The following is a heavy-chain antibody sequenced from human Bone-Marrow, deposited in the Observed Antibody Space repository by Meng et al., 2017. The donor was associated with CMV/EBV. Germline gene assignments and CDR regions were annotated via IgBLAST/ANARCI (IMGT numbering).Heavy chain of an antibody. V-gene: IGHV3-30*04. CDR3: ARGRGIVGTIVQYYFDY. CDR1: GFIFSSYA. J-gene: IGHJ4*02. D-gene: IGHD5-12*01. Sequence: GGSLRLSCVSSGFIFSSYAMHWVRQAPGKGLEWVAVISYDGSNKYYADSVKGRFTISRDTSKNTLYLQMNSLRAEDTAVYYCARGRGIVGTIVQYYFDYWGQGTLVTVSS. CDR2: ISYDGSNK.